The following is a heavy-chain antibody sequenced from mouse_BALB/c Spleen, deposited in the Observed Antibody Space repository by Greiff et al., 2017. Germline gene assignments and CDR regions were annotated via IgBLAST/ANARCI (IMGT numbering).Heavy chain of an antibody. CDR1: GDSITSGY. Sequence: ESGPSLVKPSQTLSLTCSVTGDSITSGYWNWIRKFPGNKLEYMGYISYSGSTYYNPSLKSRISITRDTSKNQYYLQLNSVTTEDTATYYCASPFYCYGSSYVWFAYWGQGTLVTVSA. CDR3: ASPFYCYGSSYVWFAY. J-gene: IGHJ3*01. CDR2: ISYSGST. V-gene: IGHV3-8*02. D-gene: IGHD1-1*01.